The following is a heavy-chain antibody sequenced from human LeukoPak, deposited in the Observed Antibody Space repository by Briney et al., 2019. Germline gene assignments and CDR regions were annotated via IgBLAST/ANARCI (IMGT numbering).Heavy chain of an antibody. J-gene: IGHJ4*02. D-gene: IGHD6-13*01. CDR2: INDSGST. V-gene: IGHV4-34*01. CDR3: ARGYSTSWLNY. CDR1: GGSFSGFY. Sequence: SETLSLTCAVYGGSFSGFYWNWIRQPPGKGLEWIGEINDSGSTNYNPSLKSRVTISVDTSKNHFSLRLSSVTAADTAVYYRARGYSTSWLNYWGQGTLVTVSS.